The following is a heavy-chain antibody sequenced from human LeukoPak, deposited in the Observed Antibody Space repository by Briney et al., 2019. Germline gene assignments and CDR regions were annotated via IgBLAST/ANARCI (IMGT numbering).Heavy chain of an antibody. CDR3: ARDLGYRNWFDP. V-gene: IGHV3-48*03. D-gene: IGHD3-16*01. Sequence: PGGSLRLSCAASGFTFSSYEMNWVRQAPGKGLEWVSYISSSGRSINYADSVRGRFTISRDNGKNSLYLQMNSLRAEDTAVYYCARDLGYRNWFDPWGQGTLVTVSS. J-gene: IGHJ5*02. CDR2: ISSSGRSI. CDR1: GFTFSSYE.